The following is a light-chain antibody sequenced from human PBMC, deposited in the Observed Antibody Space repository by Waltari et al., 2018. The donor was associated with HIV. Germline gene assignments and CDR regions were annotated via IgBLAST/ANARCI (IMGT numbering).Light chain of an antibody. V-gene: IGKV3-20*01. CDR3: QHYDDSPPWT. Sequence: EMVLTQYPGTLSLSPGERATLACRASQSVSSNYLAWYQQKPGQAPRLLIYAASSRATGIPDRFSGSGSGTDFTLTISRLEPEDFAVYYCQHYDDSPPWTFGQGTKVEIK. CDR2: AAS. CDR1: QSVSSNY. J-gene: IGKJ1*01.